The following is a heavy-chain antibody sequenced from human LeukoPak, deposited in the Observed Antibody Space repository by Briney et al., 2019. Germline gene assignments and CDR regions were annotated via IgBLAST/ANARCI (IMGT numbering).Heavy chain of an antibody. CDR1: GGSISSSSYY. J-gene: IGHJ4*02. D-gene: IGHD3-16*02. CDR3: ARARYYDYVWGSYPPYFDY. Sequence: SETLSLTCTVSGGSISSSSYYWGWIRQPPGKGLEWIGSIYYSGSTYYNPSLKSRVTISVDTSKNQFSLKLSSVTAADTAVYYCARARYYDYVWGSYPPYFDYWGQGTLVTVSS. CDR2: IYYSGST. V-gene: IGHV4-39*07.